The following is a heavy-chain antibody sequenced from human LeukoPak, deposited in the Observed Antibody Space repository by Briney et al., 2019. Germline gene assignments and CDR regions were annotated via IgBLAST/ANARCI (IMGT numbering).Heavy chain of an antibody. J-gene: IGHJ6*02. CDR2: IYYNGNT. Sequence: PSETLSLTCSVSDVSINSYYWNWIRRPPGKGLEWIGYIYYNGNTDYSPSLKSRVTMSVDTSKNLFSLKVSSVTAADTAVYYCARGRSNYYGMDVWGQGTTVTVSS. CDR1: DVSINSYY. CDR3: ARGRSNYYGMDV. D-gene: IGHD1-26*01. V-gene: IGHV4-59*01.